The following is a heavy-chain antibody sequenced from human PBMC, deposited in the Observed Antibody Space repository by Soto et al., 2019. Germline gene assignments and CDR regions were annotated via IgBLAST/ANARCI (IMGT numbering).Heavy chain of an antibody. CDR3: ERRSKWLQRRYFDY. Sequence: PSETLSLTCSLSGGSFTDHYWSWIRQPPGKGLECIGEVRHGISTNYNPSLKSRVTMSVDMSKSQFSLSLNSVTSADTAVYSRERRSKWLQRRYFDYWGLGTLVTVSS. CDR1: GGSFTDHY. V-gene: IGHV4-34*01. CDR2: VRHGIST. J-gene: IGHJ4*02. D-gene: IGHD5-12*01.